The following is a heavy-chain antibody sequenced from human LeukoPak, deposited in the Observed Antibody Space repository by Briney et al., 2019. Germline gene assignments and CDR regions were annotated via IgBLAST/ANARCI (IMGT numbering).Heavy chain of an antibody. CDR3: AKDVKAVAAPYYFDY. D-gene: IGHD6-19*01. CDR1: GFTFSSYS. V-gene: IGHV3-21*01. CDR2: ISSSSSYI. Sequence: PGGSLRLSCAASGFTFSSYSMNWVRQAPGKGLEWVSSISSSSSYIYYADSVKGRFTISRDNAKNSLYLQMNSLRAEDTAVYYCAKDVKAVAAPYYFDYWGQGTLVTVSS. J-gene: IGHJ4*02.